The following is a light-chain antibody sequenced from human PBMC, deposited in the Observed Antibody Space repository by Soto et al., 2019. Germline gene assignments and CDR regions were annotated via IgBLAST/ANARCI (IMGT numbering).Light chain of an antibody. J-gene: IGKJ1*01. Sequence: EIVMTQSPATLSVSPGERATLSCRASQSVSSNLAWYQQKPGQAPRLLIYGASTRATSIPDRFSGSGSGTDFTLTINRLEPEDSAVYYCRQYGISPRSFGQGTKVDIK. CDR1: QSVSSN. CDR3: RQYGISPRS. V-gene: IGKV3-20*01. CDR2: GAS.